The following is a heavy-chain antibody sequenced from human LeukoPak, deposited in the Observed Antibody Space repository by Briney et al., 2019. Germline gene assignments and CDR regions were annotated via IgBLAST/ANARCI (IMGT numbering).Heavy chain of an antibody. CDR1: GFTFSSYA. Sequence: PGGSLRLSCAASGFTFSSYAMNWVRQAPGKGLEWVSGISGSGGSTYNADSVKGRFTISRDNSKNTLYLQLNSLRAEDTAVYYCAKGAGNFDWSYHDYWGQGTLVTVSS. CDR3: AKGAGNFDWSYHDY. D-gene: IGHD3-9*01. CDR2: ISGSGGST. J-gene: IGHJ4*02. V-gene: IGHV3-23*01.